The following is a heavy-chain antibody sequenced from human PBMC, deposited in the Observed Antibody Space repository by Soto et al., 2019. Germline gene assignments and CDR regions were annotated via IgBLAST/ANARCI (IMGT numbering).Heavy chain of an antibody. CDR3: ARDQEVNYADYGGSDYYYGMDV. D-gene: IGHD4-17*01. CDR1: GDSISSGGYY. CDR2: IYHSGST. V-gene: IGHV4-31*03. Sequence: TLSLTCTVSGDSISSGGYYWSWIRQHPGKGLEWIGYIYHSGSTYYNPSLKSRVIISVDTSKNQFSLKLSSVTAADTAVYFCARDQEVNYADYGGSDYYYGMDVWGQGTTVTVSS. J-gene: IGHJ6*02.